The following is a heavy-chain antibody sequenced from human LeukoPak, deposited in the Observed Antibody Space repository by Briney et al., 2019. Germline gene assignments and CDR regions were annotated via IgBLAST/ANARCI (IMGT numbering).Heavy chain of an antibody. D-gene: IGHD2-21*01. Sequence: GGSLRLSCAASGFTFSTYWMSWARQAPGKGLEWVAVIKQDGTEKYYVDSVKGRFTISRDNAKNSLYLQMNSLRADDTAVYYCITPLPYSAQGGQGTLVTVSS. CDR2: IKQDGTEK. V-gene: IGHV3-7*03. CDR3: ITPLPYSAQ. CDR1: GFTFSTYW. J-gene: IGHJ4*02.